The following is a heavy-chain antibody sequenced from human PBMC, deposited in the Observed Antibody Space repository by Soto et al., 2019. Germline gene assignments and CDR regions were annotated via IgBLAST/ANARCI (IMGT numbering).Heavy chain of an antibody. Sequence: QVQLVQSGAEVKKPGSSVKVSCKASGDSVSRNTISWVRQAPGHGLEWLGRIIPVLGMANYAQKFQGRVTITADKSTNTAYLEMTNVRSDDTAVYYCARDNVTGYDLWGQGSLVTVSS. CDR1: GDSVSRNT. D-gene: IGHD3-9*01. V-gene: IGHV1-69*08. CDR2: IIPVLGMA. CDR3: ARDNVTGYDL. J-gene: IGHJ5*02.